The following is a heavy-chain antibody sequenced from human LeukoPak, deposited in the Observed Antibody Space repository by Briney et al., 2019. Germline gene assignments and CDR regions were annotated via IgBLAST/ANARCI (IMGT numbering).Heavy chain of an antibody. CDR1: GGTFSSYA. CDR3: ARRERGYCSGGSCYSWFDP. J-gene: IGHJ5*02. V-gene: IGHV1-69*01. D-gene: IGHD2-15*01. CDR2: IIPIFGTA. Sequence: ASVKVSCKASGGTFSSYAISWARQAPGQGLEWMGGIIPIFGTANYAQKFQGRVTITADESTSTAYMELSSLRPEDTAVYYCARRERGYCSGGSCYSWFDPWGQGTLVTVSS.